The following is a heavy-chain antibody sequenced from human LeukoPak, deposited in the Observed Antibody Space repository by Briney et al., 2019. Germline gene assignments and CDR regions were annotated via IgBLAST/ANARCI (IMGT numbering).Heavy chain of an antibody. CDR2: INPNSGGT. J-gene: IGHJ4*02. D-gene: IGHD3-22*01. CDR1: GYTFAGYY. CDR3: ARDLGSYDSSGYYYLFDY. Sequence: GASVKVSCKASGYTFAGYYMHWVRQAPGQGLEWMGWINPNSGGTNYAQKFQGRVTMTRDTSISTAYMELSRLRSDDTAVYYCARDLGSYDSSGYYYLFDYWGQGTLVTVSS. V-gene: IGHV1-2*02.